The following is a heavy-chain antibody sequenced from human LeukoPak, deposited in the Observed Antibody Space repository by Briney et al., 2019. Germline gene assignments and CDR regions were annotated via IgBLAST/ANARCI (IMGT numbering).Heavy chain of an antibody. CDR2: IIPILGIA. V-gene: IGHV1-69*04. Sequence: ASVKVSCKASGGTFSSYSISWVRQAPGQGLEWMGRIIPILGIANYAQKFQGRVTITADKSTSTAYMELSSLRSEDTAVYYCARDCTNGVCQDYYYYGLDVCGQGTTVTVSS. CDR3: ARDCTNGVCQDYYYYGLDV. D-gene: IGHD2-8*01. J-gene: IGHJ6*02. CDR1: GGTFSSYS.